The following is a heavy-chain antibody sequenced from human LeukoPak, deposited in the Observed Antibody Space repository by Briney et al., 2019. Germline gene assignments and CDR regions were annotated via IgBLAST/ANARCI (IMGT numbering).Heavy chain of an antibody. Sequence: GGSLRLSCAASGFTFISYEMNWVREAPGKGLEWVSYISTSGSTMYYADSVKGRFSISRDNAKNSLYLQMNSLRGEDTAVYYCARVGCSYDDWGQGTLVTVSS. V-gene: IGHV3-48*03. CDR1: GFTFISYE. CDR3: ARVGCSYDD. D-gene: IGHD5-18*01. J-gene: IGHJ4*02. CDR2: ISTSGSTM.